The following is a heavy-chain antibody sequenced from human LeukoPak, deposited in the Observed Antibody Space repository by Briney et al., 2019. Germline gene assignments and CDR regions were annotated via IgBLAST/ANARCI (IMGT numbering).Heavy chain of an antibody. D-gene: IGHD6-19*01. V-gene: IGHV1-2*02. Sequence: ASVKVSCKASGYIFTDYYMHWVRQAPGQGLEWMGWINPNSGGTNYAQKFQGRVTMTRDTSISTAYMELSRLRSDDTAVYYCARDRWYSSGWYLAFDIWGQGTMVTVSS. CDR1: GYIFTDYY. CDR3: ARDRWYSSGWYLAFDI. J-gene: IGHJ3*02. CDR2: INPNSGGT.